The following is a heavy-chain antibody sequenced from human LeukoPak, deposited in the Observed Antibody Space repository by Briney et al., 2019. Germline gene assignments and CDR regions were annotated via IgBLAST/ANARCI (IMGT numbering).Heavy chain of an antibody. Sequence: ASVKVSCKASGYTFTSYGISWVRQAPGQGLEWMGWISAYNGNTNYAQKLQGRVTMTTDTSTSTAYMELRSLRSDDTAVYYCATVSGLRFLEWLSCWGQGTLVTVSS. CDR3: ATVSGLRFLEWLSC. CDR1: GYTFTSYG. V-gene: IGHV1-18*01. J-gene: IGHJ4*02. D-gene: IGHD3-3*01. CDR2: ISAYNGNT.